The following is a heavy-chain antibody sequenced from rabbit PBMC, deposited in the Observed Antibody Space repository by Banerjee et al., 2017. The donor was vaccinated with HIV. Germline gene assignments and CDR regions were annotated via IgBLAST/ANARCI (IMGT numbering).Heavy chain of an antibody. CDR1: GFDFSSYY. J-gene: IGHJ6*01. D-gene: IGHD6-1*01. Sequence: QSLEESGGDLVKPGASLTLTCTASGFDFSSYYMSWVRQAPGKGLEWIGIIYPGEGSTDYASWVDGRFTISSDNAQNTVDLQMSGLTAADTATYFCGRDRGVGYDLNLWGPGTLVTVS. V-gene: IGHV1S7*01. CDR3: GRDRGVGYDLNL. CDR2: IYPGEGST.